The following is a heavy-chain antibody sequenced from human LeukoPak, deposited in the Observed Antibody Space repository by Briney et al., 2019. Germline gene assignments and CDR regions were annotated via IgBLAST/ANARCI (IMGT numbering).Heavy chain of an antibody. Sequence: PSETLSLTCAVYGGSFSGYYWSWIRQPPGKGLEWIGEINHSGSTNYNPSLKSRVTISVDTSKNQFSLKLSSVTAADTAVYYCATTLYYYDSSGYPPVDYWGQGTLVTVSS. D-gene: IGHD3-22*01. CDR3: ATTLYYYDSSGYPPVDY. J-gene: IGHJ4*02. V-gene: IGHV4-34*01. CDR1: GGSFSGYY. CDR2: INHSGST.